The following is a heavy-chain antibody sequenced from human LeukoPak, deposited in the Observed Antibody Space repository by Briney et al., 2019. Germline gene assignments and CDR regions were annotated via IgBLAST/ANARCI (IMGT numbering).Heavy chain of an antibody. CDR3: ASTTAGFDY. Sequence: GGSLRLSCAASGFTSSSYWMSWVRQAPGKGLEWVANIKQDGSEKYYVDSVKGRFTISRDNAKNSLYLQMNSLRAEDTAVYYCASTTAGFDYWGQGTLVTVSS. CDR1: GFTSSSYW. V-gene: IGHV3-7*01. CDR2: IKQDGSEK. D-gene: IGHD6-13*01. J-gene: IGHJ4*02.